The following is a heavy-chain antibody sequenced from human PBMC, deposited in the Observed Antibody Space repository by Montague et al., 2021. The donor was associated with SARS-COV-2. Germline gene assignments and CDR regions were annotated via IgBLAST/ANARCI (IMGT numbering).Heavy chain of an antibody. CDR2: IYSSGTT. V-gene: IGHV4-61*02. CDR1: GDSMSSGRYY. Sequence: TLSLTCTVSGDSMSSGRYYWTWIRQPAGKRLEWIGRIYSSGTTNYNPSLKSRVTLLVDTSKNQFSLKLNSVTAADTAVYFCARDHDMASQPGYFDAWGQGTLVTVSS. D-gene: IGHD3-9*01. CDR3: ARDHDMASQPGYFDA. J-gene: IGHJ4*02.